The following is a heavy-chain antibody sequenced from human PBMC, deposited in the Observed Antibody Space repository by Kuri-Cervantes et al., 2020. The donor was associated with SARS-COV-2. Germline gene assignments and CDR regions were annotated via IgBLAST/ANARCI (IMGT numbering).Heavy chain of an antibody. D-gene: IGHD3-16*01. Sequence: GGSLRLSCKGSGYSFTSCWIGWVRQMPGKGLEWMGIIYPGDTDNKYSPSSQGQVTISADKSISTAYLQWSSLNASDTAMYYCARARLGLEYFDYWGQGTLVTVSS. V-gene: IGHV5-51*01. J-gene: IGHJ4*02. CDR3: ARARLGLEYFDY. CDR1: GYSFTSCW. CDR2: IYPGDTDN.